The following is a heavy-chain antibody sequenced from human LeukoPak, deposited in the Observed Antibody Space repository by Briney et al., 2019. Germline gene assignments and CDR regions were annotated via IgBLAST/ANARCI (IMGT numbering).Heavy chain of an antibody. V-gene: IGHV3-30*18. Sequence: PGGSLRLSCTASGFTFSSYGMHWVRQAPGKGLEWVAVISYDGSNKYYADSVKGRFTISRDNSKNTLYLQMNSLRAEDTAVYYCANNLVGAKGTFDYWGQGTLVTVSS. CDR3: ANNLVGAKGTFDY. CDR1: GFTFSSYG. D-gene: IGHD1-26*01. CDR2: ISYDGSNK. J-gene: IGHJ4*02.